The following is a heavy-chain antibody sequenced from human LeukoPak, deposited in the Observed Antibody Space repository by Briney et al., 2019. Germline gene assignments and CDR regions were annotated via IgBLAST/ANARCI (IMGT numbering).Heavy chain of an antibody. CDR1: GGSISSYY. J-gene: IGHJ4*01. CDR3: TSGGMVSGDY. Sequence: SETLSLTCTVSGGSISSYYWSWIRQPPGKGLGWIGYIYYSGSTNYNPSLKSRVTISRDTSKNQFSLKLRSVTAADTAMYYCTSGGMVSGDYWGHGTLVTVSS. D-gene: IGHD2-8*01. CDR2: IYYSGST. V-gene: IGHV4-59*01.